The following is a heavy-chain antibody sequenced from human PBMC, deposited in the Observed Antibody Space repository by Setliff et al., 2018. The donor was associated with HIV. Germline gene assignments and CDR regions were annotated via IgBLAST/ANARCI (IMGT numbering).Heavy chain of an antibody. CDR2: IIPALGIT. CDR1: GGTFTGYG. CDR3: ARGRFGELQPFDP. D-gene: IGHD3-10*01. V-gene: IGHV1-69*04. J-gene: IGHJ5*02. Sequence: SVKVSCKVSGGTFTGYGVNWVRQAPGLGLEWMGSIIPALGITNYAQSLQGRAKITADKSTTTAYVGLSSLTSEDTATYFCARGRFGELQPFDPWGQGTLVTVSS.